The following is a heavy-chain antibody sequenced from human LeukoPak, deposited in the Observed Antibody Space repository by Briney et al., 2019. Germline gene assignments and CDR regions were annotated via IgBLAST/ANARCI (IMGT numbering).Heavy chain of an antibody. Sequence: GGSLRLSCAASGFIFINYAMNWVRQAPGKGLEWVADIDNDGGKTYYTDSAKGRFTISRDNSKNTLYLQMNSLRAEDTALYYCAKSGSRWSYFDYWGQGTLVTVSS. D-gene: IGHD1-26*01. V-gene: IGHV3-23*01. CDR3: AKSGSRWSYFDY. CDR2: IDNDGGKT. CDR1: GFIFINYA. J-gene: IGHJ4*02.